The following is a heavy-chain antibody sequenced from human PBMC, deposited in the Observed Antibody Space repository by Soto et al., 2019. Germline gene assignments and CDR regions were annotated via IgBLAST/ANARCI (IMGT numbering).Heavy chain of an antibody. D-gene: IGHD6-6*01. V-gene: IGHV1-69*13. Sequence: ASVKVSCKASGGTFSSYAISWVRQAPGQGLEWMGGIIPIFGTANYAKKFQGRVTITADESTSTAYMELSSLRSEDTAVYYCAREWHSSSGPDYYYGMDVWGQGTTVTVSS. CDR3: AREWHSSSGPDYYYGMDV. J-gene: IGHJ6*02. CDR1: GGTFSSYA. CDR2: IIPIFGTA.